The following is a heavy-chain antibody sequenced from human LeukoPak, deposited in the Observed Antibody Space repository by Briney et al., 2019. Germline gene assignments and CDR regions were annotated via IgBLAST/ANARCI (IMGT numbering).Heavy chain of an antibody. CDR2: IYHSGST. CDR3: ARAGYYDSSGYYVRLFDY. CDR1: GGSISSGGYS. J-gene: IGHJ4*02. Sequence: SQTLSLTCAVSGGSISSGGYSWSWIRQPPGRGLEWIGYIYHSGSTYYNPSLKSRVTISVHRSKNQFSLKLSSVTAADTAVYYCARAGYYDSSGYYVRLFDYWGQGTLVTVSS. D-gene: IGHD3-22*01. V-gene: IGHV4-30-2*01.